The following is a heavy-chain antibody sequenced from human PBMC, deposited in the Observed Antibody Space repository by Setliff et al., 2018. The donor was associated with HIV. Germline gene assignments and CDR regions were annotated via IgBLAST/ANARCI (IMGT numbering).Heavy chain of an antibody. CDR3: AGQWLVNWYFDL. D-gene: IGHD6-19*01. CDR2: NNHGGST. Sequence: SETLSLTCAVYGGSFTTYYWSWIRQTPGKRLEWIGENNHGGSTNYNPSLKSRVTISVDTSKNQFSLKLSSVTAADTAVYYCAGQWLVNWYFDLWGRGTLVTVSS. V-gene: IGHV4-34*01. CDR1: GGSFTTYY. J-gene: IGHJ2*01.